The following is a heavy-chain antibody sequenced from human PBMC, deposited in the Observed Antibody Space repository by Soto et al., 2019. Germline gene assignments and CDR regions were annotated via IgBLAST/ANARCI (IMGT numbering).Heavy chain of an antibody. CDR3: ARDDVATVPTYRNYYAYFGLDV. V-gene: IGHV4-61*01. J-gene: IGHJ6*04. CDR1: GGSVSSGLYY. Sequence: QVQLQESGPGLVRPSETLSLTCAVSGGSVSSGLYYWTWIRKPPGKGLAWIGYVYHSGSTNYNTSLESRVTISLDTSKNQFSPRLSSATAADTAVYYCARDDVATVPTYRNYYAYFGLDVWGEGTTVTVSS. CDR2: VYHSGST. D-gene: IGHD4-17*01.